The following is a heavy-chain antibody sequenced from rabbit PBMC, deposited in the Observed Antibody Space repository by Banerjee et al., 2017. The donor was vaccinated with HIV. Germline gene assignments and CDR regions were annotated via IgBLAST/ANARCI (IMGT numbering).Heavy chain of an antibody. J-gene: IGHJ4*01. V-gene: IGHV1S45*01. D-gene: IGHD4-1*01. CDR3: ARDLAGVIGWNFGL. Sequence: QEQLVESGGDLVKPGASLTLTCTASGFSFSNNYYMCWVRQAPGKGLEWIACIYAGSSGSTYYASWAKGRFTISKTSSTTVTLQMTSLTAADTATYFCARDLAGVIGWNFGLWGPGTLVTVS. CDR2: IYAGSSGST. CDR1: GFSFSNNYY.